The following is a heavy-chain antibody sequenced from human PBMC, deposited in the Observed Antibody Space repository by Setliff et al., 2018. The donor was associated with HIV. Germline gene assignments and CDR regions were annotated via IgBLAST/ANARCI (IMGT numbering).Heavy chain of an antibody. CDR2: IYYSGRTSHSGST. V-gene: IGHV4-30-4*08. D-gene: IGHD3-22*01. J-gene: IGHJ5*02. CDR1: GDSITSGGYS. Sequence: SETLSLTCTVSGDSITSGGYSWTWIRQPPGKALEWVGYIYYSGRTSHSGSTYYNPSVASRITFSGDTSKNQFSLKLTSVTAADTAIYYCARENGWLFGWFDPWGQGTPVTVSS. CDR3: ARENGWLFGWFDP.